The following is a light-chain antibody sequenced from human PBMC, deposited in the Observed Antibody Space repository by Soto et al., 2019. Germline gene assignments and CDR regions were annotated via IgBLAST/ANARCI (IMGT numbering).Light chain of an antibody. CDR1: QSVSSN. V-gene: IGKV3-15*01. CDR3: QQCNSWPRT. Sequence: EIVMTQSPATLSVSPGERATLSCRASQSVSSNLAWYQQKPGQAPRLLIYGASTRATGIPARFSGSGSGTEFTLTISSLQSEDFAVYYCQQCNSWPRTFGQGTKV. J-gene: IGKJ1*01. CDR2: GAS.